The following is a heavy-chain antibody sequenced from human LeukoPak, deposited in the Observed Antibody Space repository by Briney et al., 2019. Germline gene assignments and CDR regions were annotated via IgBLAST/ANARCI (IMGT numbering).Heavy chain of an antibody. V-gene: IGHV4-4*02. CDR3: AKRGSSSTTFGHWFDP. J-gene: IGHJ5*02. Sequence: SWVRQPPGKGLEWIGEIYHSGSTNYNPSLKSRVTISVDKSKNQFSLKLSSVTAADTAVYYCAKRGSSSTTFGHWFDPWGQGTLVTVSS. CDR2: IYHSGST. D-gene: IGHD6-13*01.